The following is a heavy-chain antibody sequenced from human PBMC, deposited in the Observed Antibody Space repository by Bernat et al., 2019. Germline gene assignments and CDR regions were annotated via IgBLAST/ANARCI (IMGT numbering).Heavy chain of an antibody. CDR2: ISSSSSYT. V-gene: IGHV3-11*06. CDR1: GFTFSDYY. J-gene: IGHJ3*02. D-gene: IGHD1-26*01. Sequence: QVQLVESGGGLVKPGGSLRLSCAASGFTFSDYYMSWIRQAPGKGLEWVSYISSSSSYTNYADSVKGRFTISRDNAKNSLYLQMNSLRAEDTAVYYCARSIRAEVGRAFDIWGQGTMVTVSS. CDR3: ARSIRAEVGRAFDI.